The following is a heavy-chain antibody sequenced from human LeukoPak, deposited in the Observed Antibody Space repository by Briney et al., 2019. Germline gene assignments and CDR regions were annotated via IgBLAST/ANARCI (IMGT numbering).Heavy chain of an antibody. CDR1: GYSISNGYY. CDR3: PREAPRRITMVRGAPRGGYYYMDV. CDR2: IYHRGST. J-gene: IGHJ6*03. D-gene: IGHD3-10*01. Sequence: SETLSLTCTVSGYSISNGYYWGWIRQPPGKGLEWVGSIYHRGSTYYNPSLRSRVTISVDTSKNQFSLKLSSVTAADTAVYYCPREAPRRITMVRGAPRGGYYYMDVWGKGTTVTVSS. V-gene: IGHV4-38-2*02.